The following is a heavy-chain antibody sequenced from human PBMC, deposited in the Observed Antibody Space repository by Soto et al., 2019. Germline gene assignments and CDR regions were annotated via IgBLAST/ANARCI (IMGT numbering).Heavy chain of an antibody. D-gene: IGHD2-2*01. CDR2: ISSSGSTI. CDR3: ARDREDIVVVPAARGYYYYYYYMDV. V-gene: IGHV3-11*01. J-gene: IGHJ6*03. CDR1: GFTFSDYY. Sequence: GGSLRLSCAASGFTFSDYYMSWIRQAPGKGLEWVSYISSSGSTIYYADSVKGRFTISRDNAKNSLYLQMNSLRAEDTAVYYCARDREDIVVVPAARGYYYYYYYMDVWGKGTTVTVSS.